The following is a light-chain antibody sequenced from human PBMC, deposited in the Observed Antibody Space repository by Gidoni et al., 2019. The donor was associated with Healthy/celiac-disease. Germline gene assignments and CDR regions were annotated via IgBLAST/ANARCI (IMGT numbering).Light chain of an antibody. J-gene: IGLJ2*01. CDR1: SSNIGAGYD. V-gene: IGLV1-40*01. CDR3: QSYDSSLSGSVV. Sequence: QSVLTQPPSVSGAPGQRVTISFTGSSSNIGAGYDVHWYQQLPGTAPKLLIYGNSNRLSGVPDRFSGSKSGTSASLAITGLQAEDEADYYCQSYDSSLSGSVVFGGGTKLTVL. CDR2: GNS.